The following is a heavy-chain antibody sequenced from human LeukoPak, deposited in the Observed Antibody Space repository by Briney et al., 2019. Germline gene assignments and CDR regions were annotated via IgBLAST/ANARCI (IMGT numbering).Heavy chain of an antibody. V-gene: IGHV3-74*01. Sequence: GGSLRLSCAASGNYWMHWVRQVPGKGLVWVSHINSDGSWTSYADSVKGRFTISRDNAKNTLYLQMNSLRAEDTAVYYCARALAVAGTGGFDPWGQGTLVTVSS. CDR3: ARALAVAGTGGFDP. D-gene: IGHD6-19*01. CDR1: GNYW. CDR2: INSDGSWT. J-gene: IGHJ5*02.